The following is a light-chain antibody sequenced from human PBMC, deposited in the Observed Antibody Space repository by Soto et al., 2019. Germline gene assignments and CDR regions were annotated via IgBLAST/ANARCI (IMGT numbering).Light chain of an antibody. Sequence: QAVVTQEPSFSVSPGGTVTLTCGLTSGSVSTTYSPSWYQQTPGQAPRTLIYSTNTRSSAVPDRFSGSILGDKAALTITGAQADDESDYYCVLYMGSGISVFGGGTKLTVL. CDR1: SGSVSTTYS. V-gene: IGLV8-61*01. J-gene: IGLJ3*02. CDR2: STN. CDR3: VLYMGSGISV.